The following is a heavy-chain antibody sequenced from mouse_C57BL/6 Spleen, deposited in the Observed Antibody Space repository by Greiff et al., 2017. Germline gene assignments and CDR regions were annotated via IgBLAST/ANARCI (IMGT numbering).Heavy chain of an antibody. Sequence: QVQLQQSGPELVKPGASVKISCKASGYAFSSSWMNWVKQRPGKGLEWIGRIYPGDGDTNYNGKFKGKAILTADKSSSTAYMQLSSLTSEDSAVYFCARLRAYYSNPLDYWGQGTTLTVSS. D-gene: IGHD2-5*01. CDR2: IYPGDGDT. V-gene: IGHV1-82*01. CDR1: GYAFSSSW. J-gene: IGHJ2*01. CDR3: ARLRAYYSNPLDY.